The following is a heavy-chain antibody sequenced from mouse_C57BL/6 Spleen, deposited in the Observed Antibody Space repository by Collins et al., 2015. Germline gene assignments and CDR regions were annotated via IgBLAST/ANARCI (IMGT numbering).Heavy chain of an antibody. Sequence: QVQLQQSGAELARPGASVKLSCKASGYTFTSYWMHWVKQRPGQGLEWIGNINPSNGGTNYNEKFKSKATLTVDKSSSTAYMQLSSLTSEDSAVYYCAREGLRRGYAMDYWGQGTSVTVSS. CDR2: INPSNGGT. J-gene: IGHJ4*01. CDR1: GYTFTSYW. CDR3: AREGLRRGYAMDY. D-gene: IGHD2-4*01. V-gene: IGHV1-53*01.